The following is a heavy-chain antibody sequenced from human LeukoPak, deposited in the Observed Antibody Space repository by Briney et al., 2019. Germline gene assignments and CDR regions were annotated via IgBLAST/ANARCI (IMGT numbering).Heavy chain of an antibody. D-gene: IGHD4-17*01. CDR1: GGSFSGYF. CDR3: ARVVAIETTVTIDY. J-gene: IGHJ4*02. CDR2: TNHKGTT. V-gene: IGHV4-34*01. Sequence: PSETLSLTCGVSGGSFSGYFWTWIRQPPGKGLEWIGETNHKGTTNYNPSLNSRVSISVNRSRNQFSLKPSSVTAADTAVYYCARVVAIETTVTIDYWGQGTLVTVSS.